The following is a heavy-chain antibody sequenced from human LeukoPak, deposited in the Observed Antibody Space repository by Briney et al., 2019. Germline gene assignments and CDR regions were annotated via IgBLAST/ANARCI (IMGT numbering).Heavy chain of an antibody. V-gene: IGHV4-59*01. CDR1: GGSINSYY. CDR3: ARGERSWFDP. J-gene: IGHJ5*02. CDR2: IYYSGST. Sequence: PSETLSLTCTVFGGSINSYYWSWIRQPPGKGLEWIGYIYYSGSTNYNPSLKSRVTISVDTSKNQFSLRLSSVTAADTAVYYCARGERSWFDPWGQGTLVTVSS. D-gene: IGHD1-1*01.